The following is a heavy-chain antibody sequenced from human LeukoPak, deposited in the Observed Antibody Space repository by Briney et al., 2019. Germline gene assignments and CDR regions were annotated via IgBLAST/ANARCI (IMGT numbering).Heavy chain of an antibody. Sequence: PGGSLRLSCAASGFTFSSYAMHWVRQAPGKGLEYVSAISSNGGSTYYANSVKGRFTISRDNSKNTLYLQMGSLRAEDMAVYYCARVGRASSEVYCSGGSCYSGTRNYYGMDVWGQGTTVTVSS. J-gene: IGHJ6*02. CDR3: ARVGRASSEVYCSGGSCYSGTRNYYGMDV. V-gene: IGHV3-64*01. CDR2: ISSNGGST. CDR1: GFTFSSYA. D-gene: IGHD2-15*01.